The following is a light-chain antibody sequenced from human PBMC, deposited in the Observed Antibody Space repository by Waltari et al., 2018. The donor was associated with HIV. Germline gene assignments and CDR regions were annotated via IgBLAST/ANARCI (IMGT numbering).Light chain of an antibody. J-gene: IGKJ1*01. CDR1: QSVNYY. V-gene: IGKV3-11*01. Sequence: EIVLTQSPATLSLSPGERATLSCRASQSVNYYLVWYQQKPGQAPRLLIYEAPKRATGIPARFSGSGAGTDFTLTISSLEPKDFAVYYCQHRYNWPRTFGQGTKVEIK. CDR3: QHRYNWPRT. CDR2: EAP.